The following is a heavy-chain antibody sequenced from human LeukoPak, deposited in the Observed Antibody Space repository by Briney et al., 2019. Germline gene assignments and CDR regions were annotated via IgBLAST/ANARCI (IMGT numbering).Heavy chain of an antibody. D-gene: IGHD3-22*01. J-gene: IGHJ4*02. Sequence: PGGSLRLSCAASGFTFDDYAMHWVRQAPGKGLEWVSGISWNSGSIGYADSVKGRFTISRDNAKNSLYLQMNSLRAEDTALYYCAKDTVPLYSSGLDYWGQGTLVTVSS. V-gene: IGHV3-9*01. CDR3: AKDTVPLYSSGLDY. CDR2: ISWNSGSI. CDR1: GFTFDDYA.